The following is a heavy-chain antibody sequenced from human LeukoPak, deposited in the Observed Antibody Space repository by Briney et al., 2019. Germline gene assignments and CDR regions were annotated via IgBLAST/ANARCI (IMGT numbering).Heavy chain of an antibody. J-gene: IGHJ5*02. CDR3: AREVRWEIVATGATNNWVDP. CDR2: IYHSGST. V-gene: IGHV4-38-2*02. D-gene: IGHD5-12*01. CDR1: GYSISSGYY. Sequence: KPSETLSLTCTVSGYSISSGYYWGWIRQPPGKGLEWIGSIYHSGSTYYNPSLKSRVTISVDTSKNQFSLKLSSVTAADTAVYYCAREVRWEIVATGATNNWVDPWGQGTLVTVSS.